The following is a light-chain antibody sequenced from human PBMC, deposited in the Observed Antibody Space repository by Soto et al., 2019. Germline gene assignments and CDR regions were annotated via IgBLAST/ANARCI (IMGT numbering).Light chain of an antibody. J-gene: IGKJ4*01. CDR2: SAS. CDR3: QQYYSWPIT. Sequence: EVVMTQSPGTLSVSPGERATLSCRASQSLSSHLAWYQQKPGQAPRLLIHSASTRATGIPARFSGSGSGTEFTLTISGLQSEDFAVYYCQQYYSWPITFGGGTKVEI. V-gene: IGKV3-15*01. CDR1: QSLSSH.